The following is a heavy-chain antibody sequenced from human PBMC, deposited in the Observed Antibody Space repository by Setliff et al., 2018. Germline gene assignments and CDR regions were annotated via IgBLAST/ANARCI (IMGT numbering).Heavy chain of an antibody. J-gene: IGHJ4*02. D-gene: IGHD4-4*01. CDR2: INHSGST. Sequence: PSETLSLTCAVSGGSISSSNWWSWVRQPPGKGLEWIGEINHSGSTYYNPSLKSRVTMSVDTSKNQLSLKLNSVTAADTAVYYCASYRQDVNYWGQGTLVTVSS. CDR3: ASYRQDVNY. V-gene: IGHV4-4*02. CDR1: GGSISSSNW.